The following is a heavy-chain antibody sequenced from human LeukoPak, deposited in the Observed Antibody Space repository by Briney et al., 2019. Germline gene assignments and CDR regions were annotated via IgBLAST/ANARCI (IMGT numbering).Heavy chain of an antibody. V-gene: IGHV1-46*01. D-gene: IGHD5-18*01. CDR3: ARAYGYYKPEFDY. Sequence: ASVKVSCKASGYTFTSYYMHWVRQAPGQGLEWMGIANPNGGSTNYAQKFQDRVIMTWDKATTTVYMELTSLRSEDTAVYYCARAYGYYKPEFDYWGQGTVVTVSS. CDR2: ANPNGGST. CDR1: GYTFTSYY. J-gene: IGHJ4*02.